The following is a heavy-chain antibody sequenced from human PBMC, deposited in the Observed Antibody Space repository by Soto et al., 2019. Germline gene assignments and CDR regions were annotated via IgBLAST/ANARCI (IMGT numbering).Heavy chain of an antibody. CDR1: GGSFSGYY. CDR3: APRARITMVRGVKEVGY. CDR2: INHSGST. D-gene: IGHD3-10*01. V-gene: IGHV4-34*01. J-gene: IGHJ4*02. Sequence: SETLSLTCAVYGGSFSGYYWSWIRQPPGKGLEWIGEINHSGSTNYNPSLKSRVTISVDTSKNQFSLKLSSVTAADTAVYYCAPRARITMVRGVKEVGYWGQGTLVTVSS.